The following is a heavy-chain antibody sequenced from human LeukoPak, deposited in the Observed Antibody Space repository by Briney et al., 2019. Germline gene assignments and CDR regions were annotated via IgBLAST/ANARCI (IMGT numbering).Heavy chain of an antibody. V-gene: IGHV4-31*03. CDR1: GGSISSGGYY. CDR3: ARGSSHATVTTH. D-gene: IGHD4-17*01. J-gene: IGHJ4*02. Sequence: PSETLSLTCTVSGGSISSGGYYWSWIRQHPGKGLEWIGYIYYSGSTYYNPSLKSRVTISVDTSKNQFSLKLSSVTAADTAVYYCARGSSHATVTTHWGQGTLVTVSS. CDR2: IYYSGST.